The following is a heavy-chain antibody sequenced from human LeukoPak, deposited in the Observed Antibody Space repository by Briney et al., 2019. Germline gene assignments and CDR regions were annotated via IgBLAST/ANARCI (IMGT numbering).Heavy chain of an antibody. V-gene: IGHV4-31*03. CDR1: GGSISSGGYY. Sequence: SETLSLTCTVSGGSISSGGYYWSWLRQHPGKGLEWVGYIYYSGSTYYNPSLKSRVTISVDTSKNQFSLKLSSVTAADTAVYYCARANMIVVVMSPYFDYWGQGTLVTVSS. J-gene: IGHJ4*02. CDR3: ARANMIVVVMSPYFDY. CDR2: IYYSGST. D-gene: IGHD3-22*01.